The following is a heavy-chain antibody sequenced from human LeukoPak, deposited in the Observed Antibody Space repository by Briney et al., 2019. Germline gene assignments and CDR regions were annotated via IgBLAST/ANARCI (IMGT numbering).Heavy chain of an antibody. D-gene: IGHD6-19*01. V-gene: IGHV4-39*01. Sequence: SETLSLTCTVSGGSISSSSYYWGWIRQPPGKGLEWIGCIYYSGSTYYNPSPKSRVTISVDTSKNQFSLKLGSVTAADTAVYYCARLKREQWLDFDYWGQGTLVTVSS. CDR2: IYYSGST. CDR3: ARLKREQWLDFDY. J-gene: IGHJ4*02. CDR1: GGSISSSSYY.